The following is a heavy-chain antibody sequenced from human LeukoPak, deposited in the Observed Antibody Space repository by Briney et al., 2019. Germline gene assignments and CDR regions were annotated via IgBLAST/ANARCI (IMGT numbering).Heavy chain of an antibody. CDR3: AGDNPPGSYDY. V-gene: IGHV4-4*07. J-gene: IGHJ4*02. Sequence: PSETLSLTCNVSGASVSTYSWTWIRQPAGKRLEWIGRIHASGGATNNPSLKSGVAMSVDPSTNQFSLRVAAVTAAATPASYCAGDNPPGSYDYWGQGTLVTVSS. CDR1: GASVSTYS. D-gene: IGHD1-1*01. CDR2: IHASGGA.